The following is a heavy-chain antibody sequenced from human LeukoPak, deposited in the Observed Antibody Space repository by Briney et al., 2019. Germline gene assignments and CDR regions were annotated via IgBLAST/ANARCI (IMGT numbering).Heavy chain of an antibody. CDR2: VNTGGGST. V-gene: IGHV3-23*01. J-gene: IGHJ4*02. CDR1: GFTFISYA. Sequence: PGGSLRLSCAASGFTFISYAMSWVRQAPGKGLEWVSTVNTGGGSTYYADSVKGRFTISRDNSKNTLYLQMNSLRAEDTAIYYCARLGREGYSYAYFDYWDQGTLVTVSS. D-gene: IGHD5-18*01. CDR3: ARLGREGYSYAYFDY.